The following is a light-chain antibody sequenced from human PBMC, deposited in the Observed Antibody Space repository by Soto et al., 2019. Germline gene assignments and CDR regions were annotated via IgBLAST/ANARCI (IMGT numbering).Light chain of an antibody. CDR2: ANN. J-gene: IGLJ3*02. CDR1: NSNVGNNT. CDR3: AAWDDGLNGWL. V-gene: IGLV1-44*01. Sequence: QSVLTQPPSASGTPGQRVTISCSGSNSNVGNNTVNWYQQFPGTSPRLLIEANNQRASGVPDRFSGSKSANSASLAISGLKSEDEADYYCAAWDDGLNGWLFGGGTKLTGL.